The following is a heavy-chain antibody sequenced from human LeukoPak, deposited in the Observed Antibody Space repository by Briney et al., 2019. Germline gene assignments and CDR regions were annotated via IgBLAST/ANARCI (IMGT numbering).Heavy chain of an antibody. V-gene: IGHV4-39*01. CDR1: GVYFSSSGCY. D-gene: IGHD4-17*01. Sequence: SETLSLTCSVSGVYFSSSGCYWGWVRQPPGKGLEWIGSIFYAGNTYYNPSLTSRVTISADTSKNQFSLKLSSVTAADTAVYYCASTVTTESWFDPWGQGTLVTVSS. J-gene: IGHJ5*02. CDR3: ASTVTTESWFDP. CDR2: IFYAGNT.